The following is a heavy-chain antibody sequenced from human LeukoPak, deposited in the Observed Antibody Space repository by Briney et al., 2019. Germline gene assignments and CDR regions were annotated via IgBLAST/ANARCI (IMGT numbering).Heavy chain of an antibody. J-gene: IGHJ3*01. CDR2: ISRSGSFI. D-gene: IGHD1-26*01. CDR1: GFSFSNYT. Sequence: PGRSLRLSCAASGFSFSNYTMNWVRQAQGKGLEWVSSISRSGSFIYYADSLKGRFTISKDNADNSLYLQMSSLRVEDTAIYYCARDLRVGATGAFDLWGQGTMVTVSS. CDR3: ARDLRVGATGAFDL. V-gene: IGHV3-21*01.